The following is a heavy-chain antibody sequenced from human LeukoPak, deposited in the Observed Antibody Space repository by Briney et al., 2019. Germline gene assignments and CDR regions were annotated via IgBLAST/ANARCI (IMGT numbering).Heavy chain of an antibody. Sequence: SETLSLTCTVSGGSISSYYWSWIRQPPGKGLEWIGYIYYSGSTNYNPSLKSRVTISVDTSKNQFSLKLSSVTAADTAVYYCARVIMDFWSGLAATFDYWGQGTLVTVSS. J-gene: IGHJ4*02. D-gene: IGHD3-3*01. CDR1: GGSISSYY. CDR3: ARVIMDFWSGLAATFDY. CDR2: IYYSGST. V-gene: IGHV4-59*01.